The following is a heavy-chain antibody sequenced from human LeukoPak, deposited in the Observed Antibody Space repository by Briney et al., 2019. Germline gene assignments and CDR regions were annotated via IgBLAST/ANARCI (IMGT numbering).Heavy chain of an antibody. CDR2: IYPGDSDT. D-gene: IGHD2-15*01. CDR1: GYSFTSYW. Sequence: GESLKISCKGSGYSFTSYWIGWVRQMPGKGLEWMGIIYPGDSDTRYSPSFQGQVTISADKSISTAYLQWSSLEASDTAMYYCARTDCSGGSCYSFFDYWGQGTLVTVSS. CDR3: ARTDCSGGSCYSFFDY. V-gene: IGHV5-51*01. J-gene: IGHJ4*02.